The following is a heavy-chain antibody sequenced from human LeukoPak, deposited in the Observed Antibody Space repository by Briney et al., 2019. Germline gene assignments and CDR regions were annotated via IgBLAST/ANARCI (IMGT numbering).Heavy chain of an antibody. Sequence: SETLSLTRSVSGGSLSNYYWTWIRQPAGKGLEWIGRIYTSGSTNYNSSLKSRVTMSIDTPKTQFSLKLSSVTAADTAVYYCAKPRPSYSSSWYDHWGQGTLVTVSS. D-gene: IGHD6-13*01. J-gene: IGHJ5*02. CDR2: IYTSGST. CDR1: GGSLSNYY. CDR3: AKPRPSYSSSWYDH. V-gene: IGHV4-4*07.